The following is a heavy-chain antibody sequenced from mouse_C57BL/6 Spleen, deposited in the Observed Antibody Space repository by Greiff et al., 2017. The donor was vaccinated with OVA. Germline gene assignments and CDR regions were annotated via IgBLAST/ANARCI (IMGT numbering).Heavy chain of an antibody. J-gene: IGHJ3*01. CDR1: GYSITSGYY. V-gene: IGHV3-6*01. CDR2: ISYDGSN. D-gene: IGHD1-1*01. Sequence: DVKLQESGPGLVKPSQSLSLTCSVTGYSITSGYYWNWIRQFPGNKLEWMGYISYDGSNNYNPSLKNRISITRDTSKNQFFLKLNSVTTEDTATYYCARDSWGITHFAYWGQGTLVTVSA. CDR3: ARDSWGITHFAY.